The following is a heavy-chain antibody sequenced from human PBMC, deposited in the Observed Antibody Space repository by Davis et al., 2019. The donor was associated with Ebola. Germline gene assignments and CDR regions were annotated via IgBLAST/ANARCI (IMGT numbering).Heavy chain of an antibody. CDR2: ISYDGSNK. CDR3: AHSGGSRPIDDY. V-gene: IGHV3-30*03. CDR1: GFTFSSYG. Sequence: GESLKISCAASGFTFSSYGMHWVRQAPGKGLEWVAVISYDGSNKYYADSVKGRFTISRDNSKNTLYLQMNSLRAEDTAVYYCAHSGGSRPIDDYWGQGTLVTVSS. D-gene: IGHD2-15*01. J-gene: IGHJ4*02.